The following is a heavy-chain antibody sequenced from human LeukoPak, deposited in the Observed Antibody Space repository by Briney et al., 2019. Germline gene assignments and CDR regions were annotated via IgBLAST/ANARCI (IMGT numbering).Heavy chain of an antibody. Sequence: SETLSLTCTVSGGSISNYYWSWIRQPPGKGLEWIGRIYTSGSTNYNPSLKSRVTMSVDTSKNQFSLKLSSVTAADTAVYYCARDSAPYGSGSYYSSIDYWGQGTLVTVSS. V-gene: IGHV4-4*07. J-gene: IGHJ4*02. D-gene: IGHD3-10*01. CDR3: ARDSAPYGSGSYYSSIDY. CDR1: GGSISNYY. CDR2: IYTSGST.